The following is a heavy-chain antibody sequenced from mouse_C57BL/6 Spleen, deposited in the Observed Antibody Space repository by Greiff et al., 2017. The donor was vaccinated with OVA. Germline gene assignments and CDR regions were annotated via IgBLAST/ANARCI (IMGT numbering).Heavy chain of an antibody. Sequence: EVKLMESGPGLVKPSQSLSLTCSVTGYSITSGYYWNWIRQFPGNKLEWMGYISYDGSNNYNPSLKNRISITRDTSKNQFFLKLNSVTTEDTATYYCAREDYDYADFDYWGQGTTLTVSS. J-gene: IGHJ2*01. V-gene: IGHV3-6*01. CDR1: GYSITSGYY. CDR3: AREDYDYADFDY. CDR2: ISYDGSN. D-gene: IGHD2-4*01.